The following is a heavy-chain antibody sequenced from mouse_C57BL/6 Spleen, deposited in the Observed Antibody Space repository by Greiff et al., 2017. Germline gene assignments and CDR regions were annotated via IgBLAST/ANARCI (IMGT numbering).Heavy chain of an antibody. CDR3: AKWFGYGYPYFYY. J-gene: IGHJ2*01. D-gene: IGHD2-2*01. CDR1: GYTFTDYN. Sequence: DVKLQESGPELVKPGASVKIPCKASGYTFTDYNMDWVKQSHGKSLEWIGDINPNNGGTIYNQKFKGKATLTVDKSSSTAYMELRSLTSEDTAVYYCAKWFGYGYPYFYYWGQGTTLQVSS. V-gene: IGHV1-18*01. CDR2: INPNNGGT.